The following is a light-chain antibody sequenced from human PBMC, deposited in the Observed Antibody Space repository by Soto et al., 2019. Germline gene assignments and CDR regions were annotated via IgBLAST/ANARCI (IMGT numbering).Light chain of an antibody. CDR2: EVS. CDR1: SSDVGGYNY. V-gene: IGLV2-14*01. Sequence: QPVLTQPASVSGSPGQSITISCTGTSSDVGGYNYVSWYQQHPGKAPKLIIYEVSNRPSGVSNRFSGSKSGNTASLTISGLQAEDEADYYCNSYTSSTTLVFGGGTKVTVL. CDR3: NSYTSSTTLV. J-gene: IGLJ2*01.